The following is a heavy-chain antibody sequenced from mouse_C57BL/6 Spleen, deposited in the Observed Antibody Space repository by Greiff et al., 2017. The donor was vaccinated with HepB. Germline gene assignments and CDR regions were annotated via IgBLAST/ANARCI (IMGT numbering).Heavy chain of an antibody. CDR3: ARRGDYYDYAGGCFCG. CDR1: GYTFTSYW. CDR2: INPSRGYT. D-gene: IGHD2-4*01. J-gene: IGHJ2*01. Sequence: VQLQQSGAELAKPGASVKLSCKASGYTFTSYWMHWVKQRHGQGLEWIGYINPSRGYTKYNQNFKDKATLTADKSSSTAYMQLSSLTYEDSAVYNCARRGDYYDYAGGCFCGWGQGTTLTVS. V-gene: IGHV1-7*01.